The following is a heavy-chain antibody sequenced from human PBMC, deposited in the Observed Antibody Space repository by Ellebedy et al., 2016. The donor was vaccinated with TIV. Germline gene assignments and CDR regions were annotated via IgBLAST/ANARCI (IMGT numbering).Heavy chain of an antibody. CDR1: GFTFSSYD. V-gene: IGHV3-13*01. Sequence: GGSLRLSXAASGFTFSSYDMHWVRQATGKGLEWVSAIGTAGDTYYPGSVKGRFTISRENAKNSLYLQMNSLRAGDTAVYYCARAPRVVTLGWYFDLWGRGTLVTVSS. CDR3: ARAPRVVTLGWYFDL. J-gene: IGHJ2*01. CDR2: IGTAGDT. D-gene: IGHD3-3*01.